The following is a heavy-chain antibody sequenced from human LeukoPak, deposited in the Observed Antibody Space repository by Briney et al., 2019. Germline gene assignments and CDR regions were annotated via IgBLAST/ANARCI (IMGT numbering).Heavy chain of an antibody. CDR1: GGTFSSYT. Sequence: ASVKVSCKASGGTFSSYTISWVRQAPGQGLEWMGRIIPIFGIANYAQKFQGRVTTTADKSTSTAYMELSSLRSEDTAVYYCASLVSRFLETPYYYYGMDVWGQGTTVTVSS. CDR3: ASLVSRFLETPYYYYGMDV. J-gene: IGHJ6*02. V-gene: IGHV1-69*02. D-gene: IGHD3-3*01. CDR2: IIPIFGIA.